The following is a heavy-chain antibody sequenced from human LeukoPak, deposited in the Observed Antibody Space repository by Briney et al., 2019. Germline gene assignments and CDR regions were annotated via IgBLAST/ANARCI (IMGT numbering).Heavy chain of an antibody. V-gene: IGHV1-18*01. CDR2: ISAYNGNT. J-gene: IGHJ3*02. CDR3: ARIFDTTGYLHDAFDI. D-gene: IGHD3-22*01. Sequence: GASVKVSCKASGFTFPSYGINWVRQAPGQGLEWMGWISAYNGNTNYAQNLQGGVSMTTDTSTSTAYMELRSLRSDDTAVYYCARIFDTTGYLHDAFDIWGQGTMVTVSS. CDR1: GFTFPSYG.